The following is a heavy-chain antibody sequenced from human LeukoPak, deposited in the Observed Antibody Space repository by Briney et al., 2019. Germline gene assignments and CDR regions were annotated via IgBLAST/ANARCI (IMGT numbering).Heavy chain of an antibody. Sequence: PGGSLRLSCAASGFTFSSYGMHWVRQAPGKGLEWVASIRYDGSNKYYADSVKGRFTISRDNSKNTLYLQMNSLRAEDTAVYYCAKHINWFAGIVVVPAVDYWGQGTLVTVSS. CDR3: AKHINWFAGIVVVPAVDY. CDR1: GFTFSSYG. J-gene: IGHJ4*02. V-gene: IGHV3-30*02. CDR2: IRYDGSNK. D-gene: IGHD2-2*01.